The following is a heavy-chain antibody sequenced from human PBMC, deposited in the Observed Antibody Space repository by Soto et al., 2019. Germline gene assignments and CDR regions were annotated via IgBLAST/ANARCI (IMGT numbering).Heavy chain of an antibody. J-gene: IGHJ6*02. CDR3: ARDRGSSSYYYYGMDV. CDR2: ISYDGSNK. CDR1: GFTFSSYA. D-gene: IGHD3-10*01. Sequence: QVQLVESGGGVVQPGRSLRLSCAASGFTFSSYAMHWVRQAPGKGLEWVAVISYDGSNKYYADSVKGRFTISRDNSKKTLDLQMNSLRAEDTAVYYCARDRGSSSYYYYGMDVWGQGTTVTVSS. V-gene: IGHV3-30-3*01.